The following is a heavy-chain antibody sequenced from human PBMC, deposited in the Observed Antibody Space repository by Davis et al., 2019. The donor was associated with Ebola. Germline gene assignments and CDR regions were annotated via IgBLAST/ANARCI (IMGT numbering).Heavy chain of an antibody. CDR1: GYTFSNYA. CDR3: AREGTGDGFIYYYGMDV. J-gene: IGHJ6*02. CDR2: MNPNSGDT. V-gene: IGHV1-8*01. D-gene: IGHD1-1*01. Sequence: AASVKVSCKASGYTFSNYAINWVRQATGQGLEWMGWMNPNSGDTGYAQKFQGRVTMTRNTSISTACMELSSLRSEDTAVYYCAREGTGDGFIYYYGMDVWGQGTTVTVSS.